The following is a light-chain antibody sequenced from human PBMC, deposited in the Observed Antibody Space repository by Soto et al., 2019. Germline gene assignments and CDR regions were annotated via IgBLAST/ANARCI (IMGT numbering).Light chain of an antibody. Sequence: QTVVTQEPSFSVSPGGTVTLTCGLSSGSVSASYFPSWYQQTPGQAPRTLIYSTNTRSSGVPARFSGSILGNKAALTITGAPADDESDYYCVLYMGSGISVFGGGTKLTVL. CDR2: STN. CDR3: VLYMGSGISV. CDR1: SGSVSASYF. V-gene: IGLV8-61*01. J-gene: IGLJ2*01.